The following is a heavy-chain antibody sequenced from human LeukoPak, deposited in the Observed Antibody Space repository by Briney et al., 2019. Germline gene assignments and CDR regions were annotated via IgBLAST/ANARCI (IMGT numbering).Heavy chain of an antibody. D-gene: IGHD3-10*01. V-gene: IGHV6-1*01. J-gene: IGHJ4*02. CDR2: TYYRSEWYN. CDR3: ARDKFMYYFGSASNCIDS. Sequence: PSQTFSLTCAVSGDSISRNNAAWNWIRQSPSRGLEWLGRTYYRSEWYNDYAVSVKSRITINPDTSKNQFSLHLTSVTPEDTAVYYCARDKFMYYFGSASNCIDSWGQGTPVTVSS. CDR1: GDSISRNNAA.